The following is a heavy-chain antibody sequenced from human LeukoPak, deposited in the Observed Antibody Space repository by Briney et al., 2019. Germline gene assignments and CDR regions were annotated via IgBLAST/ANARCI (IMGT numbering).Heavy chain of an antibody. J-gene: IGHJ6*03. D-gene: IGHD3-10*01. CDR3: ARQSLSYYYGSGSYRHYYYYYMDV. V-gene: IGHV5-51*01. CDR2: IYPGDSDT. CDR1: GSSFITSW. Sequence: GESLKISCKGSGSSFITSWIGWVRQMPGKGLEWMGIIYPGDSDTRYSPSFQGQVTISADKSISTAYLQWSSLKASDTAMYYCARQSLSYYYGSGSYRHYYYYYMDVWGKGTTVTVSS.